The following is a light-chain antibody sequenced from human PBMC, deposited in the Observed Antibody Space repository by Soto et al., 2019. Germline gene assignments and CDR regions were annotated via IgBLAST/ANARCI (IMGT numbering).Light chain of an antibody. CDR2: EVS. J-gene: IGLJ2*01. CDR3: SSYTGGNTYRI. CDR1: SSDIGAYNY. Sequence: QSVLTQPASVSGSPGQSITISCTGTSSDIGAYNYVSWYQQHPGKAPKVIIFEVSNRPSGVSNRFSGSKSGNTASLTISGLQPEDEADYHCSSYTGGNTYRIFGGGTKLTVL. V-gene: IGLV2-14*01.